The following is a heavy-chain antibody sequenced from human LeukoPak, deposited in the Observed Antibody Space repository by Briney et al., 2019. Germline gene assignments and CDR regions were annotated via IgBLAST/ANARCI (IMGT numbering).Heavy chain of an antibody. D-gene: IGHD6-13*01. V-gene: IGHV3-21*01. Sequence: PGGSLRLSXAASEFTFSSYRMDWVRQAPGKGLEWVASISSGSIEIYYADAVKGRFTISRDNAKNSLYLQMSSLRGEDTAVYYCARGGYSHYDYWGPGTLVIVSS. CDR2: ISSGSIEI. CDR1: EFTFSSYR. CDR3: ARGGYSHYDY. J-gene: IGHJ4*02.